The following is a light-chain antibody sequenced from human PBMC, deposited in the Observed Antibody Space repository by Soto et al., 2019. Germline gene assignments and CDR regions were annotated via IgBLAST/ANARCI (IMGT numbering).Light chain of an antibody. CDR1: SSNIGAGYD. J-gene: IGLJ1*01. CDR3: QSYDSSLSGSV. Sequence: QSALTQPPSVSGAPGQRVTISCTGSSSNIGAGYDVHWYQQLPGTAPKLLIYGNSNRPSGVPDRFSGSKSGTSASLAITGLQAEDEADYYCQSYDSSLSGSVFGTGTKVPVL. CDR2: GNS. V-gene: IGLV1-40*01.